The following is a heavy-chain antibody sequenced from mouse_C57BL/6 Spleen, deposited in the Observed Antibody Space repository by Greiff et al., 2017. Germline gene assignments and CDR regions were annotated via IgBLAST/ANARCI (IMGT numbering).Heavy chain of an antibody. D-gene: IGHD2-4*01. J-gene: IGHJ3*01. CDR3: ASYGYDFDWFAY. CDR1: GYTFTSHW. CDR2: IYPGSGST. Sequence: VQLQQPGAELVKPGASVKMSCKASGYTFTSHWITWVKQRPGQGLEWIGDIYPGSGSTNYNEKFKSKATLTVDTSSSTAYMQLSSLTSEDSAVFYCASYGYDFDWFAYWGQGTLVTVSA. V-gene: IGHV1-55*01.